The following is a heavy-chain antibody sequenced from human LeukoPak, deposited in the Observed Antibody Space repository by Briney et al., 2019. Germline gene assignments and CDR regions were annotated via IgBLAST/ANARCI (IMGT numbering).Heavy chain of an antibody. D-gene: IGHD2-8*01. J-gene: IGHJ4*02. CDR2: IKQDGSEK. V-gene: IGHV3-7*01. CDR1: GFTFSRYW. CDR3: VRVDCTNGVCYGFDY. Sequence: GGSLRLSCAGSGFTFSRYWMSWVRQAPGKGLERVANIKQDGSEKYYVDSVKGRFTISRDNAKNSLYLQMSSLRAEDTAVYYCVRVDCTNGVCYGFDYWGQGTLVTVSS.